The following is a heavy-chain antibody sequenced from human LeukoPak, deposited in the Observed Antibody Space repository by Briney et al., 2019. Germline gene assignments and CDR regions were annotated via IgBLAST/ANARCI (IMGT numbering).Heavy chain of an antibody. CDR2: MNPNSGNT. J-gene: IGHJ6*03. Sequence: ASVKVSCKASGYTFTSYDINWVRQATGQGLEWMGWMNPNSGNTGYAQKFQGRVTITRNTSISTAYMELSSLRSEDTAVYYCARDYYENYYYYMGIWGKGTTVTVSS. V-gene: IGHV1-8*03. D-gene: IGHD1-26*01. CDR1: GYTFTSYD. CDR3: ARDYYENYYYYMGI.